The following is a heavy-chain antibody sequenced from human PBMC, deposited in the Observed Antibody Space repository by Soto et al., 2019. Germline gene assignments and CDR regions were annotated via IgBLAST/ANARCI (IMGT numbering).Heavy chain of an antibody. Sequence: SGPTLVNPTQTLTLTCTFSGFSLSTSGMCVSWIRQPPGKALEWLALIDWDDDKYYSTSLKTRLTISKDTSKNQVVLTMTNMDPVDTATYYCARIKMGAAAGTLQGLGGWFDPWGQGTLVTVSS. CDR1: GFSLSTSGMC. CDR3: ARIKMGAAAGTLQGLGGWFDP. D-gene: IGHD6-13*01. CDR2: IDWDDDK. V-gene: IGHV2-70*01. J-gene: IGHJ5*02.